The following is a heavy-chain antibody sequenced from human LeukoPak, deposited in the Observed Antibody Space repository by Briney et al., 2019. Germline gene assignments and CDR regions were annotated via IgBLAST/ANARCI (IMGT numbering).Heavy chain of an antibody. CDR1: GFTFSSYS. V-gene: IGHV3-48*01. CDR3: ARGTGYSSSY. J-gene: IGHJ4*02. D-gene: IGHD6-19*01. Sequence: GGSLGLSCAASGFTFSSYSMNWVRQAPGKGLEWVSYISSSSSTIYYADSVKGRFTISRDNAKNSLYLQMNSLRAEDTAVYYCARGTGYSSSYWGQGTLVTVSS. CDR2: ISSSSSTI.